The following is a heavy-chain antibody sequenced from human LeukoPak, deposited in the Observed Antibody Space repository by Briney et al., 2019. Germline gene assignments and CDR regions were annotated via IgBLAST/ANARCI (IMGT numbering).Heavy chain of an antibody. CDR2: ISGSGGST. J-gene: IGHJ4*02. Sequence: PGGSLRLSCAGSGFIFRNYAMSWVRQAPGKGLEWVSAISGSGGSTYYADSVKGRFTISRDNSKNTLYLQMNSLRAEDTAVYYCAKVPDYDILTGWRYFDYWGQGTLVTVS. D-gene: IGHD3-9*01. V-gene: IGHV3-23*01. CDR3: AKVPDYDILTGWRYFDY. CDR1: GFIFRNYA.